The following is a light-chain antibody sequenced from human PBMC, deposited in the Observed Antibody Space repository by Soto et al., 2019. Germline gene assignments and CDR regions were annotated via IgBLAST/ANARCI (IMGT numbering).Light chain of an antibody. Sequence: EIVLTQSPGTLSLSPGERATLSCRASQSVSSSYLAWYQQKPGQAPRLLIYGASSRATGIPDRFSGSGSGTDFTLTISRLEPEDFAVYYCQQYGSSPPVSFCGGTKVDI. CDR2: GAS. V-gene: IGKV3-20*01. CDR3: QQYGSSPPVS. J-gene: IGKJ4*01. CDR1: QSVSSSY.